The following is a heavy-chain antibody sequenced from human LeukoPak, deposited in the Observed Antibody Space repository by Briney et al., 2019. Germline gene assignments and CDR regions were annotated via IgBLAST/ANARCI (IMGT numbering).Heavy chain of an antibody. J-gene: IGHJ4*02. D-gene: IGHD5-24*01. Sequence: PSETLSLTCTVSGGSISSSSYYWGWIRQPPGKGLEWIGSIYYSGSTYYNPSLKSRVTISVDTSKNQFSLKLSSVTAADTAVYYCARVTRDGYNYYYFDYWGQGTLVTVSS. CDR2: IYYSGST. CDR1: GGSISSSSYY. CDR3: ARVTRDGYNYYYFDY. V-gene: IGHV4-39*07.